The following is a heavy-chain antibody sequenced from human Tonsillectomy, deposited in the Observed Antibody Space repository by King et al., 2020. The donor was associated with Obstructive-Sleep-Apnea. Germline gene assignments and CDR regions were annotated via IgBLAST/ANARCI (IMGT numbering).Heavy chain of an antibody. CDR3: AKYHLLWFGEPKPLAFDY. Sequence: VQLVESGGGLVQPGGSLRLSCAGSGFTFSSYAMSWVRQAPGKGLEWVSAISGSGGSTYYADSVKGRFTISRDNSKNTLYLQMNSLRAEDTAVYYCAKYHLLWFGEPKPLAFDYWGQGTLVTVSS. D-gene: IGHD3-10*01. J-gene: IGHJ4*02. V-gene: IGHV3-23*04. CDR2: ISGSGGST. CDR1: GFTFSSYA.